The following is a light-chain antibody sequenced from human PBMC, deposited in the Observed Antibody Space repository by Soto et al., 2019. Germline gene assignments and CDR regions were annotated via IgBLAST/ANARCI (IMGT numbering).Light chain of an antibody. CDR3: CSYAVTFYV. CDR1: STDVGASNN. Sequence: QSVLTQPRSVSGSHGPSVTISCTGTSTDVGASNNVSWYQQLPGRAPKLMIYDVSERPSGVPDRFSGSKSGNTASLTISGLQADDEADYYCCSYAVTFYVFGTGTKVTVL. J-gene: IGLJ1*01. V-gene: IGLV2-11*01. CDR2: DVS.